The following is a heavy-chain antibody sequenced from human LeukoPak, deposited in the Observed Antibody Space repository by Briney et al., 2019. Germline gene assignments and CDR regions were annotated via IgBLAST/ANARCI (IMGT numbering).Heavy chain of an antibody. CDR1: GASISSYY. V-gene: IGHV4-59*08. D-gene: IGHD4-23*01. CDR3: ARSPISVWRPVVTLFDI. CDR2: IYYSGNT. J-gene: IGHJ3*02. Sequence: SETLSLTCTVSGASISSYYWSWIRQPPGKGLEWIGYIYYSGNTNYNPSLKSRVTISVDTSKNQFSLKLSSVTAADTAVYYCARSPISVWRPVVTLFDIWGQGTMVTVSS.